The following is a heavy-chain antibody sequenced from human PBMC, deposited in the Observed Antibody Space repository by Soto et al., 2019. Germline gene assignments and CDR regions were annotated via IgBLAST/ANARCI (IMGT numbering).Heavy chain of an antibody. D-gene: IGHD2-8*01. J-gene: IGHJ5*01. CDR3: ARCRRGLRCHLDS. Sequence: QVQLVQSGAEGRKPGASVTVSCKAGGYTFTEYYIQWVLQAPGQGLQYMGGISPKSGGAAYVQKFRVRVTMTTDTSVNLAYLHLSSLKSDGTAVYFCARCRRGLRCHLDSWGHGTLVTVGS. CDR1: GYTFTEYY. CDR2: ISPKSGGA. V-gene: IGHV1-2*02.